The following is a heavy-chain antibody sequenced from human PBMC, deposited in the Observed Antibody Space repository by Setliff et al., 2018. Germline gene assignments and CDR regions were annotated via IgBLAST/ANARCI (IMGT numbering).Heavy chain of an antibody. D-gene: IGHD2-21*01. Sequence: GGSLRLSCVGSGFTFSRYWMSWVRPAPGKGLEWVSGISWNGGSLGYADSVKGRFTISRDNAKNSLYLQMNSLRPEDTALYYCAKDSFTFVGNQLDYWGQGTLVTVSS. V-gene: IGHV3-9*01. CDR1: GFTFSRYW. CDR3: AKDSFTFVGNQLDY. J-gene: IGHJ4*02. CDR2: ISWNGGSL.